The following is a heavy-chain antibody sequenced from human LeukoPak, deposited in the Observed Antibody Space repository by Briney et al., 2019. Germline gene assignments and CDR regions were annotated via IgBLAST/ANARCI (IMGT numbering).Heavy chain of an antibody. CDR3: ARDRLPYYYDSSGIEPNFDY. Sequence: GASVKVSCKASGYTFISYAMNWVRQAPGQGLEWMGWINPNSGGTNYAQKFQGRVTMTRDTSISTAYMELSRLRSDDTAVYYCARDRLPYYYDSSGIEPNFDYWGQGTLVTVSS. J-gene: IGHJ4*02. CDR1: GYTFISYA. D-gene: IGHD3-22*01. V-gene: IGHV1-2*02. CDR2: INPNSGGT.